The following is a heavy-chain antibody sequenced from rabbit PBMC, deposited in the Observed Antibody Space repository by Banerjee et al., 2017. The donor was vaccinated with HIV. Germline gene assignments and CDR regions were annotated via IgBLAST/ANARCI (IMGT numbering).Heavy chain of an antibody. CDR2: INTISGDT. J-gene: IGHJ4*01. CDR3: ARYDADGAGYGYPFNL. V-gene: IGHV1S45*01. D-gene: IGHD6-1*01. CDR1: GFSFSNGYE. Sequence: QEQLEESGGDLVKPEGSLTLTCTASGFSFSNGYEMCWVRQAPGKGLEWIACINTISGDTVYATWAKGRFTISKTSSTTVTLQMTSLTAAATATYFCARYDADGAGYGYPFNLWGQGTLVTVS.